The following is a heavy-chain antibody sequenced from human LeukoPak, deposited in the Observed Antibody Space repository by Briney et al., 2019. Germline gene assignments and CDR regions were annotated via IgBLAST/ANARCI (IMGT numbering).Heavy chain of an antibody. Sequence: PGGSLRLSCAASGFTFSSYAMTWVRQAPGKGLEWVSIIYTGGTTHYADSLKDRFTISRDDSINTLYLQMNSLRAADTAVYYCARDSSSYYFDYWGQGTLVTVSS. CDR1: GFTFSSYA. V-gene: IGHV3-66*01. J-gene: IGHJ4*02. D-gene: IGHD6-6*01. CDR2: IYTGGTT. CDR3: ARDSSSYYFDY.